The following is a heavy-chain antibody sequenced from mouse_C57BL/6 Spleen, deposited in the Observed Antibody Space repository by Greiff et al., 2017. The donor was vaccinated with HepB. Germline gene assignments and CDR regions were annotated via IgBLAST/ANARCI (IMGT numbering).Heavy chain of an antibody. CDR2: ISSGSSTI. CDR3: ARPPYYGSPYWYFDV. D-gene: IGHD1-1*01. J-gene: IGHJ1*03. V-gene: IGHV5-17*01. Sequence: DVHLVESGGGLVKPGGSLKLSCAASGFTFSDYGMHWVRQAPEKGLEWVAYISSGSSTIYYADTVKGRFTISRDNAKNTLFLQMTSLRSEDTAMYYCARPPYYGSPYWYFDVWGTGTTVTVSS. CDR1: GFTFSDYG.